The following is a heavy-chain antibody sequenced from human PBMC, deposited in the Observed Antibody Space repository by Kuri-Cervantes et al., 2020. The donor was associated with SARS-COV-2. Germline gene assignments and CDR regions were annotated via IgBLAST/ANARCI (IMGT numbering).Heavy chain of an antibody. CDR3: ARDYDSSGHMLDY. V-gene: IGHV3-64*01. Sequence: GGSLRLSCAASGFTFSSYAMHWVRQAPGKGLEYVSAISSNGGSTYYANSVKGRFTISRDNSKNTLYLQMGSLRAEDTAVYYCARDYDSSGHMLDYWGQGTLVTVSS. CDR1: GFTFSSYA. D-gene: IGHD3-22*01. J-gene: IGHJ4*02. CDR2: ISSNGGST.